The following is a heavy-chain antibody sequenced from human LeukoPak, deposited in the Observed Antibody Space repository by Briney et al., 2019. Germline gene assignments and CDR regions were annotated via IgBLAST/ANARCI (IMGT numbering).Heavy chain of an antibody. V-gene: IGHV1-46*01. Sequence: GASVKVSCKASGYTFTNYHMHWVRQVPGQGLEWMGIINPSGSSTSYAQKFQGRVTMTRDMSTSTVYMELSSLRYEDTAVYYCASPGGDYGVPKTPEYIQHWGQGTLVIVSS. CDR3: ASPGGDYGVPKTPEYIQH. CDR2: INPSGSST. CDR1: GYTFTNYH. J-gene: IGHJ1*01. D-gene: IGHD4/OR15-4a*01.